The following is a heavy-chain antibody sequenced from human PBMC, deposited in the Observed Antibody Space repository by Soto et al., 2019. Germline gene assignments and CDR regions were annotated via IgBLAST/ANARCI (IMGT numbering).Heavy chain of an antibody. V-gene: IGHV4-31*03. J-gene: IGHJ6*02. CDR3: ARYHIQQLVAGGGYGMDV. CDR1: GGSISSGGYY. Sequence: QVQLQESGPGLVKPSQTLSLTCTVSGGSISSGGYYWSWIRQHPGKGLEWIGYIYYSGSTYYNPSLKSRVTISVDTSKKQFSLKLSSVTAADTAVYYCARYHIQQLVAGGGYGMDVWGQGTTVTVSS. D-gene: IGHD6-6*01. CDR2: IYYSGST.